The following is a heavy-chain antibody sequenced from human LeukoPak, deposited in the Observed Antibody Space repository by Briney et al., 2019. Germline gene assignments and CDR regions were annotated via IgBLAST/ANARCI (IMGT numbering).Heavy chain of an antibody. V-gene: IGHV4-59*01. CDR1: GGPLSAYY. CDR3: ATGETGSTLGGY. Sequence: SETLSLTCTVSGGPLSAYYWTWTRQPPGKGLEWIGYIYDSGSTNYNPSLKSRVTISVDTSKSQSSLKPTAVTAADTAVYYCATGETGSTLGGYWGQGTLVTVSS. CDR2: IYDSGST. J-gene: IGHJ4*02. D-gene: IGHD1-1*01.